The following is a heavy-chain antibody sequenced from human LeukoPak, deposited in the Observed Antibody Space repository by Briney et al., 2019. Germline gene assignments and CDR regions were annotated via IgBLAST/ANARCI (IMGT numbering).Heavy chain of an antibody. D-gene: IGHD3-9*01. V-gene: IGHV4-34*01. CDR3: ARRNVLRYFDWLLFSYWFDP. CDR1: GGSFSGYY. Sequence: PSETLSLTCAAYGGSFSGYYWSWIRQPPGKGLEWIGEINHSGSTYYNPSLKSRVTISVDTSKTQFSLKLSSVTAADTAVYYCARRNVLRYFDWLLFSYWFDPWGQGTLVTVSS. J-gene: IGHJ5*02. CDR2: INHSGST.